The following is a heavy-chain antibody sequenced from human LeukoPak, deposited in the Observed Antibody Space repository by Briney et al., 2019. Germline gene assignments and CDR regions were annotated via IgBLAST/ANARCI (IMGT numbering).Heavy chain of an antibody. D-gene: IGHD2-2*01. V-gene: IGHV4-30-4*08. CDR2: IDYSGNA. J-gene: IGHJ3*02. Sequence: PSQTLSLTCTVSGGSISSTNYYWSSVRHPPGKGLEWIAYIDYSGNAHYSPSLKRRDIISLDTSKNQFSLMMTALTAADTAIYYCAREVDVVGDSDAFDIWGQGTMVTVSS. CDR3: AREVDVVGDSDAFDI. CDR1: GGSISSTNYY.